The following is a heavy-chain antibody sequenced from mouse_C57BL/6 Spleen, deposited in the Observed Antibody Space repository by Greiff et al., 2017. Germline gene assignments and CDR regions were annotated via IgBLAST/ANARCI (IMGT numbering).Heavy chain of an antibody. Sequence: QVQLKQSGAELARPGASVKLSCKASGYTFTSYGISWVKQRTGQGLEWIGEIYPRSGNTYYNEKFKGKATLTADKSSSTAYTEHRSLRSEDTEVYVCAKWEITGVDYWGQGTTLTVAS. J-gene: IGHJ2*01. V-gene: IGHV1-81*01. D-gene: IGHD4-1*01. CDR2: IYPRSGNT. CDR1: GYTFTSYG. CDR3: AKWEITGVDY.